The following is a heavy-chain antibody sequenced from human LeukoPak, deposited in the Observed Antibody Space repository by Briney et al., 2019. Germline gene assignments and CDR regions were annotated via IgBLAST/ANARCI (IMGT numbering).Heavy chain of an antibody. CDR1: GGSFSGYY. CDR3: ARGDGGNYY. CDR2: IIHSGSN. J-gene: IGHJ4*02. Sequence: PSETLSLTCAVYGGSFSGYYWSWIRQPPGKGLEWIGEIIHSGSNNYNPSLKSRVTISVDPSKSQFSLKLSSVTAADTAVYYCARGDGGNYYWGQGTLVTVSS. D-gene: IGHD4-23*01. V-gene: IGHV4-34*01.